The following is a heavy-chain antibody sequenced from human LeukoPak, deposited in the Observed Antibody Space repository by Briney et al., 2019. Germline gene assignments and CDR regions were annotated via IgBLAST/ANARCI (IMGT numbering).Heavy chain of an antibody. CDR3: ARDHTIGGFDY. Sequence: GGSLRLSCAASGFTLSSYAMHWVRQAPGKGLEWVAVIWYDGSNKYYADSVKGRFTISRDNSKNTLYLQMNSLRAEDTAVYYCARDHTIGGFDYWGQGTLVTVSS. CDR2: IWYDGSNK. D-gene: IGHD3-3*01. V-gene: IGHV3-33*08. J-gene: IGHJ4*02. CDR1: GFTLSSYA.